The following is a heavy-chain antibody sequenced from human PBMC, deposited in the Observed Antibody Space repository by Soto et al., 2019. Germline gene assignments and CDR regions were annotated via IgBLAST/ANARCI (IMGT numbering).Heavy chain of an antibody. J-gene: IGHJ5*02. V-gene: IGHV4-34*01. Sequence: SETLSLTCAVYCGSFSGYYWSWIRQPPGKGLEWIGEINHSGSTNYNPSLKSRVTISVDTSKNQFSLKLSSVTAADTAVYYCARQGAGYYGYVTWFDPWGQGTLVTVSS. CDR1: CGSFSGYY. CDR2: INHSGST. CDR3: ARQGAGYYGYVTWFDP. D-gene: IGHD3-10*01.